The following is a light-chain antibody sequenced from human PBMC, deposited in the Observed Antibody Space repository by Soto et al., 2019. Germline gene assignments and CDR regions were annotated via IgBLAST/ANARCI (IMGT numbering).Light chain of an antibody. V-gene: IGKV3-20*01. Sequence: EIVLTQSPGTLSLSPGERATLSCRASQSVSNSYIAWYQQKPGQAPRLLIYGASSRATGIPDRFSGRGSGTDFTLTITGLEPEDFAVYCCQQYGSSPWTFGQGTKVEIK. CDR3: QQYGSSPWT. CDR1: QSVSNSY. J-gene: IGKJ1*01. CDR2: GAS.